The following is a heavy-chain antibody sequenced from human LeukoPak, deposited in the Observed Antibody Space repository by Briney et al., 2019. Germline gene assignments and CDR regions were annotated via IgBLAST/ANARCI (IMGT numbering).Heavy chain of an antibody. J-gene: IGHJ4*02. CDR3: VKRPSESCTSGGCYFDS. CDR2: VSVGGSDT. Sequence: GGSLRLSCAASGFTFSTYAMAWVRQAPGKGLEWVSSVSVGGSDTYYADSVKGRFTISRDNSRNTLFLQMHSLRAEHTAAYYCVKRPSESCTSGGCYFDSWGQGTLVTVSS. V-gene: IGHV3-23*01. CDR1: GFTFSTYA. D-gene: IGHD2-8*01.